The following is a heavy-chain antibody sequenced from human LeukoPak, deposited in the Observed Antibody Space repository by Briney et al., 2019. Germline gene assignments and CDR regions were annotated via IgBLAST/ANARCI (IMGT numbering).Heavy chain of an antibody. CDR2: IKQDGSEK. D-gene: IGHD2-15*01. V-gene: IGHV3-7*01. Sequence: GGSLRLSCAASGFTFSSYWMSWVRQAPGKGLEWVANIKQDGSEKYYVDSMKGRFTISRDNAKNSLYLQMNSLRAEDTAVYYCARRDCSGGSCYLYWGQGTLVTVSS. CDR1: GFTFSSYW. J-gene: IGHJ4*02. CDR3: ARRDCSGGSCYLY.